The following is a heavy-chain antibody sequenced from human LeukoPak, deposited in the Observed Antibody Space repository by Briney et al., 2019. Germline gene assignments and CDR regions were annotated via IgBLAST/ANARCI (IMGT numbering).Heavy chain of an antibody. J-gene: IGHJ4*02. CDR1: GFTLSSYT. D-gene: IGHD3-22*01. CDR2: ISGSGGST. Sequence: GGSLRLSCAASGFTLSSYTMNWVRQAPGKGLEWVSAISGSGGSTYCADSAKGRFTISRDNSKNTLYLQMNSLRAEDTAVYYCAKGYYYDSSGYRYFDYWGQGTLVTVSS. V-gene: IGHV3-23*01. CDR3: AKGYYYDSSGYRYFDY.